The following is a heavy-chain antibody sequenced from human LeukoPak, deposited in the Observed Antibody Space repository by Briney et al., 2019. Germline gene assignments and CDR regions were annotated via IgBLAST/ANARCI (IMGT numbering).Heavy chain of an antibody. CDR3: AREAGRNYCGGDCYPDY. CDR1: GYTFTSYG. V-gene: IGHV1-18*01. CDR2: ISAYNGNT. D-gene: IGHD2-21*02. Sequence: GASVKVSCKASGYTFTSYGISWVRQAPGQGLEWMGWISAYNGNTNYAQKLQGRVTMTTDTSTSTAYMELRSLRSEDTAVYYCAREAGRNYCGGDCYPDYWGQGTLVTVSS. J-gene: IGHJ4*02.